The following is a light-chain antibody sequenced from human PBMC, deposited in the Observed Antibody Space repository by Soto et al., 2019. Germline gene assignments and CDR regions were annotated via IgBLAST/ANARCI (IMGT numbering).Light chain of an antibody. J-gene: IGKJ1*01. CDR2: KAS. CDR1: QSISSW. Sequence: DIQMTQSPSTLSASVGDRVTITCRASQSISSWLAWYQQKPGTAPKLLIYKASSLESGVPSRFSGSGSGTEFPLTISSLHPDYFATYYCQQYNSFSWTFGQGTKVEIK. V-gene: IGKV1-5*03. CDR3: QQYNSFSWT.